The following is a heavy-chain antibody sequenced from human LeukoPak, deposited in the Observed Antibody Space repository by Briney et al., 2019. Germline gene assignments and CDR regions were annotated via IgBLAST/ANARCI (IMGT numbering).Heavy chain of an antibody. CDR1: GAXMSSNY. CDR2: IYHSGNT. Sequence: PSETLSLTCNVSGAXMSSNYCSWIRQPPGKGLEWIGYIYHSGNTNYSPSLESRVTMSVDESKNQFSLRVHFVSAADTAVYYCASTRRAAVASRFDSWGQGTLVTVSS. CDR3: ASTRRAAVASRFDS. D-gene: IGHD6-19*01. V-gene: IGHV4-4*09. J-gene: IGHJ4*02.